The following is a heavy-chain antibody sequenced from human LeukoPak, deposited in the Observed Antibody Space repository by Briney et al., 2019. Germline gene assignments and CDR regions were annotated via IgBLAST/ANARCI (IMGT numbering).Heavy chain of an antibody. J-gene: IGHJ6*02. CDR2: INHSGST. Sequence: SETLSLTCAVYGGSFGGYYWSWIRQPPGKGLEWIGEINHSGSTNYNPSLKSRVTISVDTSKNQFSLKLSSVTAADTAVYYCARVAHHDFWSGYSMTLNGMDVWGQGTTVTVSS. D-gene: IGHD3-3*01. CDR1: GGSFGGYY. CDR3: ARVAHHDFWSGYSMTLNGMDV. V-gene: IGHV4-34*01.